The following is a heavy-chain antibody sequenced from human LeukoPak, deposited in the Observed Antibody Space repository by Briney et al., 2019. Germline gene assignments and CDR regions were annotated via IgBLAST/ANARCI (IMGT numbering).Heavy chain of an antibody. Sequence: GGSLRLSCAASGFTFSSYAMSWVRQAPGKGLEWVSAISGSGGSTYYADSVKGRFTISRDNSKNTLYLQMNSLRAEDTAVYYCAKALPSVVPAAHPYSNYGPLDYWGQGTLVTVSS. J-gene: IGHJ4*02. CDR2: ISGSGGST. D-gene: IGHD2-2*01. V-gene: IGHV3-23*01. CDR1: GFTFSSYA. CDR3: AKALPSVVPAAHPYSNYGPLDY.